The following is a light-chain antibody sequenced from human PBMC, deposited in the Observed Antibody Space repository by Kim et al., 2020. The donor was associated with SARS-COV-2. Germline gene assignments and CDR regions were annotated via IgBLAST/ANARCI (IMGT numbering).Light chain of an antibody. CDR2: QDS. CDR1: NLGDKY. Sequence: YELTQPPSVSVSPGQTASITCSGDNLGDKYACWYQQKPGQSPVLVIYQDSKRPSGIPERFSGSNSGNTATLTISGTQAMDEADYYCQAWDSSPWV. CDR3: QAWDSSPWV. V-gene: IGLV3-1*01. J-gene: IGLJ3*02.